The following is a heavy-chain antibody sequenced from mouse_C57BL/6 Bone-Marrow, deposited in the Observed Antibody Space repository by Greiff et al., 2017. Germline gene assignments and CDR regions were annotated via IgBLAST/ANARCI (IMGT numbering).Heavy chain of an antibody. V-gene: IGHV1-69*01. CDR3: ARTGEYDYPCYFDY. Sequence: QVQLQQSGAELVMPGASVKLSCKASGYTFTSYWMHWVKQRPGQGLEWIGEIDPSDSYTNYNQKFKGKSTLTVDKSSSTAYMQLSSLTSEDSAVYYCARTGEYDYPCYFDYWGQGTTLTVSS. CDR2: IDPSDSYT. D-gene: IGHD2-4*01. J-gene: IGHJ2*01. CDR1: GYTFTSYW.